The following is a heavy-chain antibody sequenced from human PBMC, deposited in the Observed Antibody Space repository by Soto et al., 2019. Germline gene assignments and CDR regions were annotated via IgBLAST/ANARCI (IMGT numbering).Heavy chain of an antibody. CDR2: SKNKAESYTS. J-gene: IGHJ3*02. Sequence: EVQLVESGGGLVQPGGSLRLSCVIAGFTFSDHYMDWVRQAPGKGLEWVGRSKNKAESYTSEYATSLRGRFIISRDDAKRSLYLQMNSLNIEDTAVYYCARGHHSFDIWGQGTLVTVSS. D-gene: IGHD2-21*01. CDR3: ARGHHSFDI. V-gene: IGHV3-72*01. CDR1: GFTFSDHY.